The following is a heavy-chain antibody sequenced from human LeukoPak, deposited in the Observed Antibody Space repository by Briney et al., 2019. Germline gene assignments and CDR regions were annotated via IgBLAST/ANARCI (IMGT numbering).Heavy chain of an antibody. CDR3: TASPGVADFDY. CDR2: INPRTGST. J-gene: IGHJ4*02. Sequence: ASVKVSCKASGYTFTSYYIFWVRQAPGQGLEWMGIINPRTGSTSYSQKFQGRVTMTRDMSTSTVYMELSSLRSEDTALYYCTASPGVADFDYWGQGTLVTVSS. CDR1: GYTFTSYY. D-gene: IGHD2-15*01. V-gene: IGHV1-46*01.